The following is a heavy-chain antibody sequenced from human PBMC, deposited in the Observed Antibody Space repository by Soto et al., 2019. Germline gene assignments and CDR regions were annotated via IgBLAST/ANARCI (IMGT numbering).Heavy chain of an antibody. CDR1: GFTFNNYG. CDR3: VKQTGSGSYYNAGSGGHLDS. CDR2: ISFDGRNS. J-gene: IGHJ4*02. Sequence: GGSLRLSCAASGFTFNNYGMHWVRQAPGKGLEWVVVISFDGRNSYYLDSVKGRFTISRDNSKNTLYLDMTSLRPEDTAIYYCVKQTGSGSYYNAGSGGHLDSWGQGILVTVSS. D-gene: IGHD3-10*01. V-gene: IGHV3-30*18.